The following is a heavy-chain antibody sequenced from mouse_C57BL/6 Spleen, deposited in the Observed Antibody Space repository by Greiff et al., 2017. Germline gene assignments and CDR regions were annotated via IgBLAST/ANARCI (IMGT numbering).Heavy chain of an antibody. CDR3: ARADYDYPAWFAY. CDR1: GYSITSGYY. CDR2: ISYDGSN. V-gene: IGHV3-6*01. Sequence: EVKLMESGPGLVKPSQSLSLTCSVTGYSITSGYYWNWIRQFPGNKLEWMGYISYDGSNNYNPSLKNRISITRDTSKNQFFLKLNSVTTEDTATYYCARADYDYPAWFAYWGQGTLVTVSA. J-gene: IGHJ3*01. D-gene: IGHD2-4*01.